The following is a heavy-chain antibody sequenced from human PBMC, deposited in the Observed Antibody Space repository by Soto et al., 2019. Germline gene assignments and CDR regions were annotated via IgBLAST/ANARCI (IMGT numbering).Heavy chain of an antibody. CDR3: ASPGGYCSGGSCFHY. Sequence: QVQLVESGGGVVQPGRSLTLSCAASGFTFSSFGMHWVCQAPGKGLEWVAVIWYDGSNKYYGDSVKGRFTISRDNSKNTLYLQINSLRAEDTAVYYCASPGGYCSGGSCFHYWGQGTLVTVSS. D-gene: IGHD2-15*01. V-gene: IGHV3-33*01. CDR2: IWYDGSNK. CDR1: GFTFSSFG. J-gene: IGHJ4*02.